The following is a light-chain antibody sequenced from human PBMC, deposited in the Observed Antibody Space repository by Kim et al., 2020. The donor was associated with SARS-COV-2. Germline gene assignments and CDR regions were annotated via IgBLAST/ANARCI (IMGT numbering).Light chain of an antibody. V-gene: IGKV1-5*03. CDR2: KAS. CDR3: QQWGT. J-gene: IGKJ1*01. CDR1: QSISSW. Sequence: DIQMTQSPSTLSASVGDRVTITCRASQSISSWLAWYQLKPGKAPKLLIYKASSLESGVPSRFSGSGSGTEFTLTISSLQPDDFATYYCQQWGTFGQGTKVDIK.